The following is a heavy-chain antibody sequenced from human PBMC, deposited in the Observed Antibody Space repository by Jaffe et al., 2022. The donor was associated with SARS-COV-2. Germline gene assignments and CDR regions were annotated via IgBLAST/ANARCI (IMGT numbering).Heavy chain of an antibody. Sequence: QVQLVQSGAEVKKPGASVKVSCKASGYTFTSYAMHWVRQAPGQRLEWMGWINAGNGNTKYSQKFQGRVTITRDTSASTAYMELSSLRSEDTAVYYCARGDYYDSSGYSDAFDIWGQGTMVTVSS. J-gene: IGHJ3*02. CDR1: GYTFTSYA. CDR2: INAGNGNT. V-gene: IGHV1-3*01. CDR3: ARGDYYDSSGYSDAFDI. D-gene: IGHD3-22*01.